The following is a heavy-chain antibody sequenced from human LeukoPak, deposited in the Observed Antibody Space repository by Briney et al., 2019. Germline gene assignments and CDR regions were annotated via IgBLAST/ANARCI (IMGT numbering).Heavy chain of an antibody. CDR1: GFTFSRYW. V-gene: IGHV3-15*01. CDR2: IKSQYHGGTT. J-gene: IGHJ1*01. CDR3: TWWFWGYFQH. Sequence: KPGGSLRLSCAASGFTFSRYWMSWVRQAPGKGLEWVGHIKSQYHGGTTDFAAPVKGRFTISRDDSMSTVYLQMNSLKTDDTAIYYCTWWFWGYFQHWGQGALVTVSS. D-gene: IGHD3-10*01.